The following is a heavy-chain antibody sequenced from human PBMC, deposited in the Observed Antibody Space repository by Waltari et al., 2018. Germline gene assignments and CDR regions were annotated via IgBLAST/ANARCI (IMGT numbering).Heavy chain of an antibody. D-gene: IGHD3-22*01. V-gene: IGHV3-23*01. Sequence: DVQLLESGGGLVQPGGSLRLSCVASGFTFSDYAMSWVRQAPGKGLEWVSGSRGSGERRYASDSVKGRFTISRDNSKNTVYLELKSLRAEDTAVYYCAKDRVPGIVVFFEYWGQGTLVTVSS. CDR3: AKDRVPGIVVFFEY. J-gene: IGHJ4*02. CDR2: SRGSGERR. CDR1: GFTFSDYA.